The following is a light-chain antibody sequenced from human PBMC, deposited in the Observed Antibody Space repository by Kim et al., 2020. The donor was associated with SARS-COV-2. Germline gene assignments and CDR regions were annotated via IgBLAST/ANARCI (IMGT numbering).Light chain of an antibody. CDR3: QQYNNWPRA. CDR1: QSVKTN. Sequence: EVVMTQSPATLSVSPGERATLSCRASQSVKTNLAWYQHKPGQFPRLLIYDASTRASGTPARISGSGSGTEFTLTISSLQSEDFAVYYCQQYNNWPRAFGQEPKVDIK. CDR2: DAS. V-gene: IGKV3-15*01. J-gene: IGKJ1*01.